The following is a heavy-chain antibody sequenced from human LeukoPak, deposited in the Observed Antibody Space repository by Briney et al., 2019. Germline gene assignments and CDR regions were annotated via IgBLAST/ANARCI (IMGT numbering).Heavy chain of an antibody. CDR1: GFRFSDYY. V-gene: IGHV3-11*01. Sequence: GGSLRLSCAASGFRFSDYYMTWIRQAPGKGLEWVSYVSTGGGTIYCADSVKGRFTMSRDNAENSLYLEMNSLRADDTAVYYCARGKSEFDYWGQGTLVTVSS. CDR2: VSTGGGTI. D-gene: IGHD3-3*01. J-gene: IGHJ4*02. CDR3: ARGKSEFDY.